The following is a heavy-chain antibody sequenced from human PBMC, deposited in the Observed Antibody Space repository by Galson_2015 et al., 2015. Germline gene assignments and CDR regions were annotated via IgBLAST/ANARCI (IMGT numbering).Heavy chain of an antibody. J-gene: IGHJ4*02. D-gene: IGHD2-21*01. V-gene: IGHV3-23*01. CDR3: AKRSGGNGGDFDY. CDR2: ISDNGGST. CDR1: GFTFWSYA. Sequence: SLRLSCAASGFTFWSYAMRWVRQAPGKGLEWVSGISDNGGSTYYTDSVKGRFTISRDNSKNTLYLQMNSLRVEDTAVYYCAKRSGGNGGDFDYWGQGPLVTVSS.